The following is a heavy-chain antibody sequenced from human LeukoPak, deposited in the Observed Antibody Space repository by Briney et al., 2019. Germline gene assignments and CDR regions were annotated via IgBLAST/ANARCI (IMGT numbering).Heavy chain of an antibody. CDR2: MNGSGGRT. J-gene: IGHJ4*02. CDR3: AKETTTVKTPLVDY. D-gene: IGHD4-11*01. Sequence: GGSLRLSCAASGFTFSSYAMSWVRQAPGKGLEWVSAMNGSGGRTYYVDSVKGRFTISRDNSKNTLYLQMNSLRAEDTAVYYCAKETTTVKTPLVDYWGQGTLVTVSS. V-gene: IGHV3-23*01. CDR1: GFTFSSYA.